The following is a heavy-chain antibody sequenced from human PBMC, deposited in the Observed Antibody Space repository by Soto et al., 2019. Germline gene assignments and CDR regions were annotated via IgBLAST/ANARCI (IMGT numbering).Heavy chain of an antibody. D-gene: IGHD6-13*01. CDR3: ARAAGKATYYYYGMDV. CDR2: IYYSGST. Sequence: QVQLQESGPGLVKPSETLSLTCTVSGGSISSYYWSWIRQPPGKGLEWIGYIYYSGSTNYNPSLKSRVTISVDTSKNQFSLKLSSVTAADTAVYYCARAAGKATYYYYGMDVWGQGTTVTASS. CDR1: GGSISSYY. V-gene: IGHV4-59*01. J-gene: IGHJ6*02.